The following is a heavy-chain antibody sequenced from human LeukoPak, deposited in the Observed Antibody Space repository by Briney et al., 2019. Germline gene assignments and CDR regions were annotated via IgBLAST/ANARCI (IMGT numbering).Heavy chain of an antibody. CDR3: ARADSRDY. J-gene: IGHJ4*02. V-gene: IGHV1-2*06. Sequence: ASVKVSCKASKYTLTDHDIHWVRQAPGQRLEWMGRINPSSGGTNYAQKFQGRVTMTRDTSISTAYMELSSLISDDSALYYCARADSRDYWGQGTLVTVSS. CDR2: INPSSGGT. CDR1: KYTLTDHD.